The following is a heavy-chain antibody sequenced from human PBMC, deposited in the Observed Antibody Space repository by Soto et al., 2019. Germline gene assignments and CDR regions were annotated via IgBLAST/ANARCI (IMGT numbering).Heavy chain of an antibody. CDR1: GGSISSSSYY. D-gene: IGHD1-1*01. V-gene: IGHV4-39*01. J-gene: IGHJ4*02. CDR3: ARHELEFSRFAVATRGVLVDSPYLEY. CDR2: IYYSGST. Sequence: SETLSLTCTVSGGSISSSSYYWGWIRQPPGKGLEWIGSIYYSGSTYYNPSLKSRVTISVDTSKNQFSLKLSSVTAADTAVYYCARHELEFSRFAVATRGVLVDSPYLEYRGQGTLDTVSP.